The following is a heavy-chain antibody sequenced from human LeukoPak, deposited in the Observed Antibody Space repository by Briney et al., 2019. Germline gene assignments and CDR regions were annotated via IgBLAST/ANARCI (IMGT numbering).Heavy chain of an antibody. Sequence: GGSLRLSCAASGFTVSSNYMSWVRQAPGKGLEWVSVIYSGGSTYYADSVKGRFTISRDNSKNTLYLQMNSLRAEDTAVYYCATGPTYYYGSGNYWGQGTLVTVSS. CDR2: IYSGGST. J-gene: IGHJ4*02. CDR1: GFTVSSNY. V-gene: IGHV3-53*01. D-gene: IGHD3-10*01. CDR3: ATGPTYYYGSGNY.